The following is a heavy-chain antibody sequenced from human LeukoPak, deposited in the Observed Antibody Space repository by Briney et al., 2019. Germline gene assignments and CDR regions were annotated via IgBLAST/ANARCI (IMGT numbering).Heavy chain of an antibody. D-gene: IGHD6-13*01. CDR2: ISNSGGST. CDR3: ARGLITGAAGTYYYYGMDV. V-gene: IGHV3-64*01. Sequence: RGSLRLSRVASGFIFSRYGMHWVRQAPGKGLEYVSAISNSGGSTYYANSVKGRFTISRDNSKHTLYLQMGSLRGEDMAVYYCARGLITGAAGTYYYYGMDVWGQGTTVTVSS. CDR1: GFIFSRYG. J-gene: IGHJ6*02.